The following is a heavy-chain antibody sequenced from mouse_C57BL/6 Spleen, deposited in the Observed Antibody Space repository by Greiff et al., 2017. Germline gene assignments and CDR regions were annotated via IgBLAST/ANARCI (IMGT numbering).Heavy chain of an antibody. CDR2: ISDGGSYT. CDR1: GFTFSSYA. D-gene: IGHD2-5*01. V-gene: IGHV5-4*01. J-gene: IGHJ3*01. CDR3: ARDLDYSNFAY. Sequence: EVQGVESGGGLVKPGGSLKLSCAASGFTFSSYAMSWVRQTPEKRLEWVATISDGGSYTYYPDNVKGRFTISRDNAKNNLYLQMSHLKSEDTAMYYCARDLDYSNFAYWGQGTLVTVSA.